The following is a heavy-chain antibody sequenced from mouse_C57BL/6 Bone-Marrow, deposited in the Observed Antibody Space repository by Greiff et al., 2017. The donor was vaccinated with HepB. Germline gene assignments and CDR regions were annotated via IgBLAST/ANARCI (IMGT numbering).Heavy chain of an antibody. V-gene: IGHV5-4*01. D-gene: IGHD2-3*01. Sequence: EVQLQESGGGLVKPGGSLKLSCAASGFTFSSYAISWVRQTPEKRLEWVATISDGGSYTDYPDNVKGRFTISRDNAKNNLYMQMSHLKSEDTAMYYCARDLSSIWYFDVWGTGTTVTVSS. CDR1: GFTFSSYA. J-gene: IGHJ1*03. CDR2: ISDGGSYT. CDR3: ARDLSSIWYFDV.